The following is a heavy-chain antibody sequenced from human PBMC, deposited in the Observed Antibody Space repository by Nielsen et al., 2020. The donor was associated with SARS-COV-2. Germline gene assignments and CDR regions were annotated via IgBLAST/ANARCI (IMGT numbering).Heavy chain of an antibody. V-gene: IGHV3-21*01. CDR2: VSGTSRYI. D-gene: IGHD4-17*01. CDR3: ARSLYGDYGIDS. J-gene: IGHJ4*02. Sequence: VRQAPGKGLEWVSSVSGTSRYIYYADSVKGRFPISRDNAKNSLYLEMNSLRVEDTAVYYCARSLYGDYGIDSWGQGTLVTVSS.